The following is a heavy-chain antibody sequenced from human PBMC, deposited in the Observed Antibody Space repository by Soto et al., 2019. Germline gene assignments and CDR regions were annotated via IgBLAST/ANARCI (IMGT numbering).Heavy chain of an antibody. Sequence: GGSLRLSCAASGFTIDDYAMHWVRQAPGKGLEWVSGISWDSNSIGYADSVKGRFTISRDNAKNSLYLQMNSLRTEDTALYFCARDIGENQLLYDALDIWGQGTMVIFSS. CDR2: ISWDSNSI. J-gene: IGHJ3*02. CDR3: ARDIGENQLLYDALDI. D-gene: IGHD2-2*01. CDR1: GFTIDDYA. V-gene: IGHV3-9*01.